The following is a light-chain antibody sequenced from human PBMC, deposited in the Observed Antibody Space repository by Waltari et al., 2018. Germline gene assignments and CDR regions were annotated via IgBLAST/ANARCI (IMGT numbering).Light chain of an antibody. CDR2: DVS. Sequence: QSALTQPASVSGSPGPSITIPCTGTSSDVGGYNYVSRYQKHPGKAPKPLIYDVSNRPSGVSNRFSASKSGNTASLIISGLQAEDEADYYCSSYTSSTTLLLIFGGGTKLTVL. J-gene: IGLJ2*01. CDR1: SSDVGGYNY. V-gene: IGLV2-14*03. CDR3: SSYTSSTTLLLI.